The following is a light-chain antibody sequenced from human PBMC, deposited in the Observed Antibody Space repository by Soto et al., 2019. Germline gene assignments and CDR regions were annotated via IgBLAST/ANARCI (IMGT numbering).Light chain of an antibody. J-gene: IGKJ3*01. CDR1: QGISNF. CDR2: AAS. V-gene: IGKV1-9*01. Sequence: DIQLTQSPSFLSASVGDRVTITCRARQGISNFLAWYQQKPGKAPKLLIYAASTLQSGVPSRFSGSGSGTEFTLTISSLQPEDFATYYCQQLNSYLFTCGPGTKVDIK. CDR3: QQLNSYLFT.